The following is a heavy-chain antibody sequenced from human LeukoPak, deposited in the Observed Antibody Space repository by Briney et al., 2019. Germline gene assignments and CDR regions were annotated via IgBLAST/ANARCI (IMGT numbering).Heavy chain of an antibody. J-gene: IGHJ4*02. CDR3: ARDSSSYLLGFDY. V-gene: IGHV4-4*02. CDR1: GGSISSNNW. D-gene: IGHD6-6*01. Sequence: KASETLSLTCAVSGGSISSNNWWNWVRQPPGKGLEWIGDIYHNGNTNYNPSLKSRVTISVDTSKNQFSLKLSSVTAADTAVYYCARDSSSYLLGFDYWGQGTLVTVSS. CDR2: IYHNGNT.